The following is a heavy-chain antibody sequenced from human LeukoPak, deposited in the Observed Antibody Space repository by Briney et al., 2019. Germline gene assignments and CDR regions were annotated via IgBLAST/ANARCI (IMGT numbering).Heavy chain of an antibody. CDR3: ARDGRGSLPNWFDP. D-gene: IGHD3-10*01. V-gene: IGHV4-4*07. J-gene: IGHJ5*02. CDR1: GGSISCYY. Sequence: SETLSLTCTVSGGSISCYYWSWIRQPAGKGLEWIGRIYTSGSTNYNPSLKSRVTMSVDTSKNQFSLKLSSVTAADTAVYYCARDGRGSLPNWFDPWGQGTLVTVSS. CDR2: IYTSGST.